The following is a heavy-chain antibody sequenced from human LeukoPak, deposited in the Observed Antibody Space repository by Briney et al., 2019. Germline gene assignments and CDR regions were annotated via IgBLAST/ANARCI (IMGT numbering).Heavy chain of an antibody. CDR2: ISSSGGTI. CDR3: AMYGYNYGGAFD. J-gene: IGHJ4*02. Sequence: TGGSLRLSCAASGFTFSRYEMNWVRQAPGKGLEWVSYISSSGGTIYYADSVKGRFTISRDNAKNSLYLQMNSLRAEDTAVYYCAMYGYNYGGAFDWGQGTLVTVSS. V-gene: IGHV3-48*03. CDR1: GFTFSRYE. D-gene: IGHD5-24*01.